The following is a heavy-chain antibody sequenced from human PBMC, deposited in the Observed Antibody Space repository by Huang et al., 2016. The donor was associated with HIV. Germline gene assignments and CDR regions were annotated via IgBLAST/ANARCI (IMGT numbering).Heavy chain of an antibody. D-gene: IGHD6-19*01. CDR3: ARDATGYGTGWSTEFDY. CDR1: GYTFDSYG. CDR2: SAHHRGKK. V-gene: IGHV1-18*04. J-gene: IGHJ4*02. Sequence: HVQLVQSGADVKKPGASVKVSCKASGYTFDSYGINWVRQAPVQGLEWMGCSAHHRGKKNPDKKLQVRVTMTTDTTTSTAYMELRIRTSDDTAVYYCARDATGYGTGWSTEFDYWGQGTLVTVSS.